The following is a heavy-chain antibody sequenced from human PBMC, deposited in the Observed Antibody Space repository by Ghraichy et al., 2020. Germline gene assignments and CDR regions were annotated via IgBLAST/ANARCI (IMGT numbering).Heavy chain of an antibody. V-gene: IGHV4-39*01. J-gene: IGHJ4*02. CDR1: GGSISSSSYY. Sequence: SETLSLTCTVSGGSISSSSYYWGWIRQPPGKGLEWIGSIYYSGSTYYNPSLKSRVTISVDTSKNQFSLKLSSVTAADTAVYYCARLTSGSTNDYWGQGTLVTVSS. CDR3: ARLTSGSTNDY. CDR2: IYYSGST. D-gene: IGHD1-26*01.